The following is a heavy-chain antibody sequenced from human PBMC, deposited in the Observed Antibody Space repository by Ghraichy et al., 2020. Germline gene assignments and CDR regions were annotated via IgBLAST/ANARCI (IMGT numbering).Heavy chain of an antibody. CDR1: GFKFEDYA. D-gene: IGHD3-16*01. CDR2: IEFNERKA. J-gene: IGHJ4*02. CDR3: AKGGGGPMTSELCDQ. Sequence: GESLNISCEASGFKFEDYAMHWVRQTPGKGLEWLSLIEFNERKAFYADSVKGRFVVSRDNSKQSIYLQMDSLRPEDSGVYYCAKGGGGPMTSELCDQWGQGTLVTVSS. V-gene: IGHV3-43D*04.